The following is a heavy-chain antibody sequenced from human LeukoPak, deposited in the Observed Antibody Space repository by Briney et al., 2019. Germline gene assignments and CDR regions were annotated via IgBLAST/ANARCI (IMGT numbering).Heavy chain of an antibody. D-gene: IGHD7-27*01. CDR3: ARLGTRKWFDP. CDR1: GGSISSSSYY. V-gene: IGHV4-39*07. Sequence: SETLSLTCTVSGGSISSSSYYWGWIRQPPGKGLEWIGSIYYSGSTYYNPSLKSRVTISVDTSKNQFSLKLSSVTAADTAVYYCARLGTRKWFDPWGQGTLVTVSS. CDR2: IYYSGST. J-gene: IGHJ5*02.